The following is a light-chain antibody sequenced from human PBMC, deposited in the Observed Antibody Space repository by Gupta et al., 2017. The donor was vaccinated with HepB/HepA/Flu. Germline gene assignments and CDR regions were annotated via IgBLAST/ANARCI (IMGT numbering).Light chain of an antibody. V-gene: IGLV10-54*04. Sequence: QAGLTQPPSVSKGLRQTATLTCTGDSNNVANEGAAWLQQHQGHPPKLLSYRDNTRPSGISERFSASRSQNTASLTITGLQPEDEADDYCTAWDSRLSAWVFGGGTQLTVL. CDR2: RDN. J-gene: IGLJ3*02. CDR3: TAWDSRLSAWV. CDR1: SNNVANEG.